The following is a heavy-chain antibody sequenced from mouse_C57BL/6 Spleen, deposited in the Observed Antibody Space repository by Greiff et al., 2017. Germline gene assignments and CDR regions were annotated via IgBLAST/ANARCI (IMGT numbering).Heavy chain of an antibody. D-gene: IGHD4-1*01. CDR3: ANWDNYAMDY. CDR2: IHPSDSDT. V-gene: IGHV1-74*01. J-gene: IGHJ4*01. Sequence: VKQRPGQGLEWIGRIHPSDSDTNYNQKFKGKATLTVDKSSSTAYMQLSSLTSEDSAVYYCANWDNYAMDYWGQGTSVTVSS.